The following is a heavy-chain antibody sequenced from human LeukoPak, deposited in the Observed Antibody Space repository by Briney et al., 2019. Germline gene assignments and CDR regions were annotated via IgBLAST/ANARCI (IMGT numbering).Heavy chain of an antibody. V-gene: IGHV3-23*01. CDR2: ISGSGGST. D-gene: IGHD3-9*01. J-gene: IGHJ4*02. CDR1: GFTFSSNA. Sequence: GGSLRLSCAASGFTFSSNAMSWVRQAPGKGLEWVSAISGSGGSTYYADSVKGRFTISRDNSKNTLYLQMNSLRAEDTAVYYCAKDPSRKLRNFDWSFYYVDYLRQGTLVTVSS. CDR3: AKDPSRKLRNFDWSFYYVDY.